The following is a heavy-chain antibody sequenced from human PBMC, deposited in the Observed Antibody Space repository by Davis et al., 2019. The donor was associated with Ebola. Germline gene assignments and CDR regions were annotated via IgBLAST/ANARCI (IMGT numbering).Heavy chain of an antibody. J-gene: IGHJ4*02. D-gene: IGHD3-3*01. V-gene: IGHV4-34*01. CDR2: INHRGST. CDR3: ASAPGRFLGWWDDS. CDR1: GGSFSGYY. Sequence: SETLSLTCAVYGGSFSGYYWSWIRQPPGKGLEWIGEINHRGSTNYNPSLKSRVTISVDTSKNQFSLQLNSVTAADTAIFYCASAPGRFLGWWDDSWGQGTLVSVSS.